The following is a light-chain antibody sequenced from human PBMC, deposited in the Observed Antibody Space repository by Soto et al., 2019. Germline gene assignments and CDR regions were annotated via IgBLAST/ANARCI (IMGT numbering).Light chain of an antibody. V-gene: IGKV3-20*01. CDR1: QSVPRSY. CDR2: DAS. J-gene: IGKJ5*01. CDR3: NQYASSPLT. Sequence: IVLTQSPGTLSLSPGERATLSCRASQSVPRSYLAWYQQRPGQAPRLLIYDASNRATGIPDRFSGSESGTDVTLTISRLEPEDFAVYYCNQYASSPLTFGQGTRLEIK.